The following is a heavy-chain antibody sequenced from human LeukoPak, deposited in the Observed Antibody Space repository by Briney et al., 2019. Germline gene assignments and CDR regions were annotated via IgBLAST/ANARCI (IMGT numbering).Heavy chain of an antibody. CDR1: GITLSNYG. D-gene: IGHD3-10*01. V-gene: IGHV3-23*01. CDR3: AKDLFSGSGRAGNMDV. J-gene: IGHJ6*03. Sequence: PGGSLRLSCAVSGITLSNYGMSWVRQAPGKGLEWVAGISDRGSRTNYADSVKGRFTISTDHPKNTLYLQMNSLRAEDTAIYYCAKDLFSGSGRAGNMDVWGKGTTVTVSS. CDR2: ISDRGSRT.